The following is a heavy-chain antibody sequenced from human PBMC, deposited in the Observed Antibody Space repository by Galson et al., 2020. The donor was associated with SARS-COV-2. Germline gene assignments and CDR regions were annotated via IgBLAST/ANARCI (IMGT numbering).Heavy chain of an antibody. CDR2: AKSKTNGGTI. D-gene: IGHD2-15*01. J-gene: IGHJ6*02. V-gene: IGHV3-15*01. Sequence: GGSLRLSCVASGLPFSDSWMSWVRQAPGKGLEWVGRAKSKTNGGTIDYAEPVKGRFTISRDDSKNTLFLQMNSLKIEDTAVYYCTRCSWNYYYYGMDVWGHGTTVAVSS. CDR3: TRCSWNYYYYGMDV. CDR1: GLPFSDSW.